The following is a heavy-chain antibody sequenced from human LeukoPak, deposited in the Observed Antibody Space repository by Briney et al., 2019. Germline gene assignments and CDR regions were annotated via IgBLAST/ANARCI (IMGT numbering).Heavy chain of an antibody. Sequence: SETLSLTCTVSGGSISSYYWSGLRQPPGKGLEWIGHIYYSGSTNYIPSLKSRVTISIDTSKNQFSLRLSSVTAADTAVYYCARGAAGYSYGWGQGTLVTVSS. CDR1: GGSISSYY. J-gene: IGHJ4*02. D-gene: IGHD5-18*01. CDR3: ARGAAGYSYG. V-gene: IGHV4-59*01. CDR2: IYYSGST.